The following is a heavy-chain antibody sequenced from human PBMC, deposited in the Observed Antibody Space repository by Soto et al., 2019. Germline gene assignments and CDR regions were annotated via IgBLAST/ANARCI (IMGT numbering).Heavy chain of an antibody. Sequence: PGGSLRLSCAASGFTFSSYAMSWVRQAPGKGLEWVSAISGSGGSTYYADSVKGRFTISRDNSKNTLYLQMNSLRAEDTAVYYCAKEGRITMTVVVITQGYFDYWGQGTLVTVSS. CDR3: AKEGRITMTVVVITQGYFDY. CDR1: GFTFSSYA. CDR2: ISGSGGST. V-gene: IGHV3-23*01. D-gene: IGHD3-22*01. J-gene: IGHJ4*02.